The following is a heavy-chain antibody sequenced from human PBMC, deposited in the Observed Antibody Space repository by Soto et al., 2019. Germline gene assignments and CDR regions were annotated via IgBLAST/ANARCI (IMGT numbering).Heavy chain of an antibody. CDR2: INHSGST. CDR3: ARRAANTVIKRGYAY. J-gene: IGHJ4*02. D-gene: IGHD4-17*01. Sequence: QVQLQQWGAGLLKPSETLSLTCAVYGGSFNDYYRTWIRQPPGKGLEWIGEINHSGSTNYNPSLKSRVTISVDTSKNQFSLKLSSVTAADTAVYYCARRAANTVIKRGYAYWGQGTLVTVSS. CDR1: GGSFNDYY. V-gene: IGHV4-34*01.